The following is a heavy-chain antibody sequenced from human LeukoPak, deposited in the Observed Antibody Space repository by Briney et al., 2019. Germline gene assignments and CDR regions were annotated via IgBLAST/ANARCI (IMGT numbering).Heavy chain of an antibody. J-gene: IGHJ4*02. V-gene: IGHV1-3*01. CDR3: ARGTMVRGVIRYLDY. Sequence: ASVKVSCKASGYTFTSYAMHWVRQAPGQRLEWMGWINAGNGNTKYSQKFQGRVTITRDTSASTAYMELSSLRSEDTAVCYCARGTMVRGVIRYLDYWGQGTLVTVSS. CDR2: INAGNGNT. D-gene: IGHD3-10*01. CDR1: GYTFTSYA.